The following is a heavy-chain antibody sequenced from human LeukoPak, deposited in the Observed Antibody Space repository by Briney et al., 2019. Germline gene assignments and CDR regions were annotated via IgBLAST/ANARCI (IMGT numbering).Heavy chain of an antibody. D-gene: IGHD3-22*01. CDR1: GGSISSYY. V-gene: IGHV4-59*01. CDR2: IYYSGST. CDR3: ARVPYYYDSSGSPRAQNYFDY. J-gene: IGHJ4*02. Sequence: PSETLSLTCTVSGGSISSYYWSWIRQPPGKGLEWIGYIYYSGSTNYNPSLKSRVTISVDTSKNQFSLKLSSVTAADTAVYYCARVPYYYDSSGSPRAQNYFDYWGQGTLVTVSS.